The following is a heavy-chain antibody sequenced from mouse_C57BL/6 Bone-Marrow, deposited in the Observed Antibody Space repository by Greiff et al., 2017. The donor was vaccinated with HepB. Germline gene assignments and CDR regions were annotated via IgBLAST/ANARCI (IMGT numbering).Heavy chain of an antibody. J-gene: IGHJ2*01. V-gene: IGHV3-6*01. D-gene: IGHD2-4*01. CDR2: ISYDGSN. Sequence: EVKLQESGPGLVKPSQSLSLTCSVTGYSITSGYYWNWIRQFPGNKLEWMGYISYDGSNNYNPSLKIRISITRDTSKNQFFLKLNSVTTEDTATYYCARDDYYFDYWGQGTTLTVSS. CDR1: GYSITSGYY. CDR3: ARDDYYFDY.